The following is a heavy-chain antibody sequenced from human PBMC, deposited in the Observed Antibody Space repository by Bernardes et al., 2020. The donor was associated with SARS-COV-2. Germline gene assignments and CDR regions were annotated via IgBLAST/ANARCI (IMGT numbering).Heavy chain of an antibody. Sequence: SETLSLTCAVSGGSISSTNWWSWVRQPPGKGLEWIGEIYHSGSTNYNPSLKSRVTLSVDKSKNQFSLKLSSVTAADTAVYYCAPRVAIHNWFDPWGQGTLVTVSS. CDR2: IYHSGST. V-gene: IGHV4-4*02. D-gene: IGHD2-21*01. CDR1: GGSISSTNW. CDR3: APRVAIHNWFDP. J-gene: IGHJ5*02.